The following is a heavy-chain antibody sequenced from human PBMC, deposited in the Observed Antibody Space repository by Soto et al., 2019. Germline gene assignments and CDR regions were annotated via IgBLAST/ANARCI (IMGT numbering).Heavy chain of an antibody. D-gene: IGHD3-10*01. CDR1: GGTFSSYA. J-gene: IGHJ5*02. CDR3: ARDSYSGSGSYSPRLNWFDP. CDR2: IIPIFGTA. Sequence: GASVKVSCKASGGTFSSYAISWVRQAPGHGLEWMGGIIPIFGTANYAQKFQGRVTITADESTSTAYMKLSSLRSEDTAVYYCARDSYSGSGSYSPRLNWFDPWGQGTLVTVSS. V-gene: IGHV1-69*13.